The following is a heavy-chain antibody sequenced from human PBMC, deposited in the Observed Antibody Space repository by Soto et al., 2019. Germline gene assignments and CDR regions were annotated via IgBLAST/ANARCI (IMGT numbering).Heavy chain of an antibody. CDR1: GFTFSSYG. CDR3: ARHYDYIWGSYRYTPFDY. D-gene: IGHD3-16*02. Sequence: PGGSLRLSCAASGFTFSSYGMHWVRQAPGKGLEWVAVIWYDRSNKYYADSVKGRFTNSRDNSKNTLYLQMNSLRAEDTALYYFARHYDYIWGSYRYTPFDYWGQGTLVTVSS. CDR2: IWYDRSNK. J-gene: IGHJ4*02. V-gene: IGHV3-33*01.